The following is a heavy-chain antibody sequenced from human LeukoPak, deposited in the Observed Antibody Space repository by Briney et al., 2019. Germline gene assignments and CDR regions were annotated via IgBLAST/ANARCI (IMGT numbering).Heavy chain of an antibody. CDR2: IYYSGST. V-gene: IGHV4-59*01. D-gene: IGHD6-6*01. CDR3: ARGGRGREYRSSYYYYYYMDV. CDR1: GGSISSYY. Sequence: PSETLSLTCTVSGGSISSYYWSWIRQPPGKGLEWIGYIYYSGSTNYNPSLKSRVTISVDTSKNQFSLKLSSVTAADTAVYYCARGGRGREYRSSYYYYYYMDVWGKGTTVTVSS. J-gene: IGHJ6*03.